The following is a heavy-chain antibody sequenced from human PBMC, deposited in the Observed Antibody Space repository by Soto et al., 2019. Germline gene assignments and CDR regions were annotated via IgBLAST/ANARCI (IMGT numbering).Heavy chain of an antibody. CDR2: MHYGGTT. J-gene: IGHJ4*02. Sequence: SETLALTXTISGGSVNNVDHFGSWIRQPPGKALESIVYMHYGGTTFYNPSLRSRVTMSVDASKNQFSLELTSVTDADTAIYYCARGRGYGYGVDYWGPGVLVTVSS. D-gene: IGHD5-18*01. CDR3: ARGRGYGYGVDY. CDR1: GGSVNNVDHF. V-gene: IGHV4-30-4*01.